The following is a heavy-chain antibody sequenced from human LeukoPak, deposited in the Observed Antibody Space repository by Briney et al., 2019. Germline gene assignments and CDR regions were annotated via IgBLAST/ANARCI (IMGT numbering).Heavy chain of an antibody. D-gene: IGHD3-10*01. J-gene: IGHJ2*01. V-gene: IGHV3-23*01. Sequence: GGSLRLSCAGSGFTFSDYAMSSVRQAPGKGLEWVSSMSRHGADKWYADSVRGRFTISRDNSENTLYLQMNSLRDEDTAVYYCAKDHGGLFVNWHFDVWGRGTLITVSS. CDR3: AKDHGGLFVNWHFDV. CDR1: GFTFSDYA. CDR2: MSRHGADK.